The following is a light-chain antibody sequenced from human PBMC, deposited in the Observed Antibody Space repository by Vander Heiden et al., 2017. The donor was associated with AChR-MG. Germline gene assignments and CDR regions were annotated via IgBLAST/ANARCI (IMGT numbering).Light chain of an antibody. Sequence: QSALTQPPSASRSPGQSVTISCTGTSSDVGGYNYVSCYQQHPGRAPKLVIYEVTKRPSGVPDRFSGSKSGNTASLTVSGLQAEDEAEYYCSSYAGSNNVLFGGGTKLTVL. CDR1: SSDVGGYNY. CDR3: SSYAGSNNVL. CDR2: EVT. V-gene: IGLV2-8*01. J-gene: IGLJ2*01.